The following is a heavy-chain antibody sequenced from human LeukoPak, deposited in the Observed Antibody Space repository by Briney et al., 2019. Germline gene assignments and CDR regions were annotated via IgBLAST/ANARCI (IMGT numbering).Heavy chain of an antibody. CDR1: GFTFSSYA. V-gene: IGHV3-23*01. D-gene: IGHD4-11*01. CDR3: AKPLRTTVTTALDY. J-gene: IGHJ4*02. Sequence: QPRGSLRLSSAASGFTFSSYAMSWVPQAPGKGLEWVSAISGSGGSTYYADSVKGRFTISRDNSKNTLYLQMNSLRAEDTAVYYCAKPLRTTVTTALDYWGQGTLVTVSS. CDR2: ISGSGGST.